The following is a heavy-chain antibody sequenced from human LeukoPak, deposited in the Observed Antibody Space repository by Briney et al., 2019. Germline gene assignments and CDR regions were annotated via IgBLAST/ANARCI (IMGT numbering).Heavy chain of an antibody. J-gene: IGHJ4*02. V-gene: IGHV4-34*01. D-gene: IGHD6-19*01. CDR3: ARGPVAVAGGFDY. CDR1: GGSFSGYY. Sequence: KPSETLSLTCAVYGGSFSGYYWSWIRQPPGKGLEWIGEINHSGSTNYNPSLKSRVTISVDTSKNQFSLKLSSVTAADTAVYYCARGPVAVAGGFDYWGQGTLVTVSS. CDR2: INHSGST.